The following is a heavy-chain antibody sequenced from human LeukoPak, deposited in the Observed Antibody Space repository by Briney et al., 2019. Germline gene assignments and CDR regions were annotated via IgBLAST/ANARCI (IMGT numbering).Heavy chain of an antibody. Sequence: ASVKVSCKASGYTFTSYDINWVRQATGQGLDWMGWMNPNSGNTGYAQKFQGRVTMTRNTSISPAYMELSSLRSEDTAVYYFFQAEDGIRDFDWFTSSGHSDYWGQGTLVTVSS. CDR3: FQAEDGIRDFDWFTSSGHSDY. V-gene: IGHV1-8*01. J-gene: IGHJ4*02. CDR2: MNPNSGNT. D-gene: IGHD3-9*01. CDR1: GYTFTSYD.